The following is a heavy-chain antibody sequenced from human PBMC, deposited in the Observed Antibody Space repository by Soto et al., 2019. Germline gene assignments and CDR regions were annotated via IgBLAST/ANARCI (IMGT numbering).Heavy chain of an antibody. J-gene: IGHJ6*02. CDR2: ISAYNGNT. CDR1: GYTFTSYG. Sequence: QVQLVQSGAEVKKPGASVKVSCKASGYTFTSYGISWVRQAPGQGLEWMGWISAYNGNTNYAQKLQGRVTMTTDTSTSTAYMELRSLRSDDTTVYYCARDRKVLTGPGSLYGMDVWGQGTTVTVSS. V-gene: IGHV1-18*01. D-gene: IGHD3-9*01. CDR3: ARDRKVLTGPGSLYGMDV.